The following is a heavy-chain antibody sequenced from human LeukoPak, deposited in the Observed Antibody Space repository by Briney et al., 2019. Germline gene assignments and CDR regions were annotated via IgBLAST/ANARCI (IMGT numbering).Heavy chain of an antibody. Sequence: SETLSLTCSVSGGSINNYYWSWIRQPPGKRLEWIGYIYYSGSTNYNPSFRSRVTISVDTSKNQFSLKLNSVTAADTAVYYCARLVGSSSYYFDYWGQGVLVTVSS. D-gene: IGHD6-13*01. CDR1: GGSINNYY. J-gene: IGHJ4*02. CDR2: IYYSGST. CDR3: ARLVGSSSYYFDY. V-gene: IGHV4-59*01.